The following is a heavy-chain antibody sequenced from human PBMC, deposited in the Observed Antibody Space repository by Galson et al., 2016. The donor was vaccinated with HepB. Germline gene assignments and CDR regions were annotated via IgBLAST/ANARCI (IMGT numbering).Heavy chain of an antibody. D-gene: IGHD1-26*01. V-gene: IGHV3-48*01. Sequence: SLRLPCAASGFIFSSHTMNWVRQAPGKGLEWIAHIASTDGTTDYADSVKGRFTISRDNAKNSLFLQMNSLRADDTALYYCARGEGSGSWLVGHWGQGTLVTVSS. CDR2: IASTDGTT. J-gene: IGHJ4*02. CDR1: GFIFSSHT. CDR3: ARGEGSGSWLVGH.